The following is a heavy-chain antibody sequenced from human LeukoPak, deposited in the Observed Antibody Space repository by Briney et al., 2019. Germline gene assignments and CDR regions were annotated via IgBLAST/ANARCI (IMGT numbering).Heavy chain of an antibody. J-gene: IGHJ5*02. V-gene: IGHV4-38-2*02. CDR3: AKLTNLAAAASNWFDP. CDR2: IFHSGST. CDR1: GYSISSGYY. D-gene: IGHD6-13*01. Sequence: PSETLSLTCTVSGYSISSGYYWGWIRQPPGKGLEWIGTIFHSGSTYSNPSLKSRVTISVDTSKNQFSLNLSSVTAADTAVYYCAKLTNLAAAASNWFDPWGQGTLVTVSS.